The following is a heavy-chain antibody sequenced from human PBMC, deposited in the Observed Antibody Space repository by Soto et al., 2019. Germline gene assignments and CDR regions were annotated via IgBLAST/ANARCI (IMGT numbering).Heavy chain of an antibody. CDR1: GFTFSDYS. J-gene: IGHJ4*02. CDR2: TSYDGTNK. CDR3: ASLLGSSAWSFEH. V-gene: IGHV3-30-3*01. D-gene: IGHD2-2*01. Sequence: QVQLVESGGGVVQPGRSLRLSCAASGFTFSDYSLDWVRQAPGKGLEWVAVTSYDGTNKYYADSVKGRFTISRDNSKNTLYLQMNSLRTEDTAVYYCASLLGSSAWSFEHWGQGTLVTVSS.